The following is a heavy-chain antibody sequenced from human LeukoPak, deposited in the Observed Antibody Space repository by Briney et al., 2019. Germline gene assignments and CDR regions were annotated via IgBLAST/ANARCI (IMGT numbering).Heavy chain of an antibody. D-gene: IGHD2-2*01. CDR1: RFTLSSYT. Sequence: GGSVRLSCADCRFTLSSYTMNWVRQAPGRGLEGVSGISANADSTYCADAVKGRFTISRDNSKNTLYLHMDRLGTEDTAVYYCASMPSTEIYYFYYLDVGGKGTTVTVSS. CDR3: ASMPSTEIYYFYYLDV. CDR2: ISANADST. V-gene: IGHV3-23*01. J-gene: IGHJ6*03.